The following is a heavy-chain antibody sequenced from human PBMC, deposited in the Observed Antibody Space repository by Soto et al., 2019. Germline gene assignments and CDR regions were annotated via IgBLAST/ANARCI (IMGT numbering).Heavy chain of an antibody. CDR1: GGSISSGDYY. V-gene: IGHV4-30-4*01. Sequence: SETLSLTCTVSGGSISSGDYYWSWIRQPPGKGLEWIGYIYYSGSTYYNPSLKSRVTISVDTSKNQFSLKLSSVTAADTAVYYCAREAPSLGELSSGYYYYGMDVWGQGTTVTVSS. D-gene: IGHD3-16*02. J-gene: IGHJ6*02. CDR2: IYYSGST. CDR3: AREAPSLGELSSGYYYYGMDV.